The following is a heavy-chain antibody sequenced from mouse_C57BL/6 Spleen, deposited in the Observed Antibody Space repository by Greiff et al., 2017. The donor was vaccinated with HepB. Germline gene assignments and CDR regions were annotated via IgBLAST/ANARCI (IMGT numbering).Heavy chain of an antibody. Sequence: QVTLKVSGPGILQSSQTLSLTCSFSGFSLSTSGMGVSWIRQPSGKGLEWLAHIYWDDDKRYNPSLKRRLTISKDTSRNQVFLKITRVDTADTSTYYSARRRDGSSYGGFDYWGQGTTLTVSS. CDR3: ARRRDGSSYGGFDY. D-gene: IGHD1-1*01. CDR1: GFSLSTSGMG. V-gene: IGHV8-12*01. J-gene: IGHJ2*01. CDR2: IYWDDDK.